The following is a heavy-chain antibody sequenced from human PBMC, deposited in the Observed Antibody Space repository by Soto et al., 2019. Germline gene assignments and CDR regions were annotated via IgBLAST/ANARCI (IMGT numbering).Heavy chain of an antibody. CDR3: ARDLSSWHESDY. V-gene: IGHV4-59*12. CDR2: IYYSGST. Sequence: SETLSLTCTVSGGSISSYYWSWIRQPPGKGLEWIGYIYYSGSTNYNPSLKSRVTISVDTSKNQFSLKLSSVTAADTAVYYCARDLSSWHESDYWGQGTLVTVSS. CDR1: GGSISSYY. D-gene: IGHD6-13*01. J-gene: IGHJ4*02.